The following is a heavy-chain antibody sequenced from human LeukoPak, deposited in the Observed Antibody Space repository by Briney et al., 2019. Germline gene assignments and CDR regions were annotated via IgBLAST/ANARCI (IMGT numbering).Heavy chain of an antibody. CDR1: GGSISSGSYY. D-gene: IGHD5-18*01. J-gene: IGHJ6*03. CDR2: IYSSGST. Sequence: SETLSLTCTVPGGSISSGSYYWIWIREPAGKGLEWIGRIYSSGSTNYNPSLKSRVTISLDTSKNQFSLKLSSVTAADTAVYYCARHGGYSYGLYYYYYYMDVWGKGTTVTVSS. CDR3: ARHGGYSYGLYYYYYYMDV. V-gene: IGHV4-61*02.